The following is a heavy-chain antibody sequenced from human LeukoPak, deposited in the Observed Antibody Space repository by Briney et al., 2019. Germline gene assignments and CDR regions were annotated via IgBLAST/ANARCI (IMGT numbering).Heavy chain of an antibody. J-gene: IGHJ3*02. D-gene: IGHD1-26*01. Sequence: SETLSLTCAVSGGSISSGGYSWSWIRQPPGKGLEWIGYIYHSGSTYYNPSLKSRVTISVDRSKNQFSLKLSSVTAADTAVYYCARPSSSGGDAFDIWGQGTMVTVSS. CDR3: ARPSSSGGDAFDI. CDR1: GGSISSGGYS. CDR2: IYHSGST. V-gene: IGHV4-30-2*01.